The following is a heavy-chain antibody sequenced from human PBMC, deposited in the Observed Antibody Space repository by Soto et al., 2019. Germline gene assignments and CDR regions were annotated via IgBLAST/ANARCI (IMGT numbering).Heavy chain of an antibody. CDR3: ASTFGGVIVIPGPGDAFDY. D-gene: IGHD3-16*02. CDR1: GFTFSSYS. Sequence: GGSLRLSCAASGFTFSSYSMNWVRQAPGKGLEWVSSISSSSSYIYYADSVKGRFTISRDNAKNSLYLQMNSLRAEDTALYYCASTFGGVIVIPGPGDAFDYWGQGTLVTVSS. CDR2: ISSSSSYI. V-gene: IGHV3-21*01. J-gene: IGHJ4*02.